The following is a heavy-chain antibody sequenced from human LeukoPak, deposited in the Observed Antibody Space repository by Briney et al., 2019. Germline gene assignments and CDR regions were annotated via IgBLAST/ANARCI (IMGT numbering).Heavy chain of an antibody. J-gene: IGHJ4*02. CDR2: ISYDGSNK. V-gene: IGHV3-30-3*01. CDR3: AREDSYYYGSGSYPFDY. D-gene: IGHD3-10*01. CDR1: GFTFSSYA. Sequence: GGSLRLSCAASGFTFSSYAMHWVRQAPGKGLEWVAVISYDGSNKYYADSVKGRFTISRDNAKNSLYLQMNSLRAEDTAVYYCAREDSYYYGSGSYPFDYWGQGTLVSVSS.